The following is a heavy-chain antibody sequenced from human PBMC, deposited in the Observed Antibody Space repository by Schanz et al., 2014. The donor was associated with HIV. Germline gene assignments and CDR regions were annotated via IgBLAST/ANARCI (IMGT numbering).Heavy chain of an antibody. CDR1: GYTFTSYY. CDR3: AREKTTLNWFDP. Sequence: QVQLVQSGAELKKPGASVKVSCKASGYTFTSYYIHWVRQAPGQGLEWMGWINPNSGGTNYAQKFQGRVTMTTDTSTSTAYMDLRSLRSDDTAVYYCAREKTTLNWFDPWGQGTLVTVSS. CDR2: INPNSGGT. J-gene: IGHJ5*02. V-gene: IGHV1-2*02.